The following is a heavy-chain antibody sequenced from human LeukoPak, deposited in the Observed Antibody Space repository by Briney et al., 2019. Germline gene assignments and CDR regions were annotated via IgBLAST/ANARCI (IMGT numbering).Heavy chain of an antibody. V-gene: IGHV1-46*01. D-gene: IGHD3-22*01. CDR2: INPSGGST. CDR1: GYTFTSYY. CDR3: ARDYDSSGYYDRRYDY. J-gene: IGHJ4*02. Sequence: GASVMVSCKASGYTFTSYYMHWVRQAPGQGLEWMGIINPSGGSTSYAQKFQGRVTMTRDTSTSTVYMELSSLRSEDTAVYYCARDYDSSGYYDRRYDYWGQGTLVTVSS.